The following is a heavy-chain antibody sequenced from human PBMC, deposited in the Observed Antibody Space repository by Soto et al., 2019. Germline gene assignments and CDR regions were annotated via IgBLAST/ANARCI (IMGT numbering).Heavy chain of an antibody. V-gene: IGHV1-18*01. CDR2: ISAHNGNT. Sequence: QVHLVQSGAEVKKPGASVKVSCKGSGYGFTTYGITWVRQAPGQGLEWMAWISAHNGNTNYAQKVQGRVTVTRDTPTSTAYMELRSLRYVDTAVYYCARGRYGDYWGQGALVTVSS. CDR3: ARGRYGDY. CDR1: GYGFTTYG. J-gene: IGHJ4*02. D-gene: IGHD1-1*01.